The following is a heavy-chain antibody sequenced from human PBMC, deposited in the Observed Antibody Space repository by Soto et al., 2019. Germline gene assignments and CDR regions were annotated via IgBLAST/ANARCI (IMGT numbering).Heavy chain of an antibody. CDR1: GGTISSWY. J-gene: IGHJ4*02. V-gene: IGHV4-59*08. CDR3: VRRDPFRKVFDH. Sequence: SETLSLTCTVSGGTISSWYWSWIRQPPGKGLEWIGYIYYSGSTNCNPSLKSRVTISVDTSKNQFSLKLSSVTAADTAVYYCVRRDPFRKVFDHWGPGILVTVSS. CDR2: IYYSGST.